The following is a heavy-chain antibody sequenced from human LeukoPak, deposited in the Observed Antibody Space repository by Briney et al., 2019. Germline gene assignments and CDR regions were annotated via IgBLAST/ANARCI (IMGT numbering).Heavy chain of an antibody. J-gene: IGHJ4*02. CDR1: GGTFSSYA. Sequence: SVKVSCKASGGTFSSYAISWVRQAPGQGLEWMGRIIPILGIANYAQKFQGRVTITADKPTSTAYMELSSLRSEDAAVYYCARDLASSGYYSLPDYWGQGTLVTVSS. D-gene: IGHD3-22*01. V-gene: IGHV1-69*04. CDR2: IIPILGIA. CDR3: ARDLASSGYYSLPDY.